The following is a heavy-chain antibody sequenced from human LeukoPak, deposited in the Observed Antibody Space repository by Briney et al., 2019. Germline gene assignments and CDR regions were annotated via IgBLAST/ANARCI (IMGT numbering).Heavy chain of an antibody. CDR1: GGSISSSSYY. D-gene: IGHD2-15*01. V-gene: IGHV4-39*07. CDR3: ARTGWFEAAFDI. Sequence: SETLSLTCTVSGGSISSSSYYWGWIRQPPGKGLEWIGSIYYSGSTNYNPSLKSRVTISVDTSKNQFSLKLSSVTAADTAVYYCARTGWFEAAFDIWGQGTMVTVSS. CDR2: IYYSGST. J-gene: IGHJ3*02.